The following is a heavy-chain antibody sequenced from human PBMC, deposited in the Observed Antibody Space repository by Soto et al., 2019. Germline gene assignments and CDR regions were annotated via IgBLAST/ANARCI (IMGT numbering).Heavy chain of an antibody. V-gene: IGHV3-30*18. CDR3: AKGRARYWGGGSCYSIFDY. D-gene: IGHD2-15*01. CDR2: ISYDGSNK. CDR1: GFTFSSYG. J-gene: IGHJ4*02. Sequence: QVQLVESGGGVVQPGRSLRLSCAASGFTFSSYGMHWVRQAPGKGLEWVAVISYDGSNKYYADSVKGRFTISRDNSKNTLYLQMNSLRAEDTGVYYCAKGRARYWGGGSCYSIFDYWGQGTLVTVSS.